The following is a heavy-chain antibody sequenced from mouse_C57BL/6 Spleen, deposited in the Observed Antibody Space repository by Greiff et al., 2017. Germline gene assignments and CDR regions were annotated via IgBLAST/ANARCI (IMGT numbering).Heavy chain of an antibody. V-gene: IGHV1-54*01. CDR1: GYAFTNYL. J-gene: IGHJ3*01. CDR3: ARSNTVVARDWFAY. D-gene: IGHD1-1*01. CDR2: INPGGGGT. Sequence: VQLQQSGAELVRPGTSVKVSCKASGYAFTNYLIEWVKQRPGQGLEWIGVINPGGGGTNYNEKFKGKATLTEDKSSSTAYMQLSSLTSEDSAVYFCARSNTVVARDWFAYWGQGTLVTVAA.